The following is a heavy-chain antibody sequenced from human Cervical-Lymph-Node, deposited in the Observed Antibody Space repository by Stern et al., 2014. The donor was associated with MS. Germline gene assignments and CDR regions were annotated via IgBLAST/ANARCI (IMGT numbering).Heavy chain of an antibody. D-gene: IGHD6-19*01. Sequence: EVQLEESGGGLVQPGGSQRLSCVASGSTFSTSWMSWVRQAPGKGLEWVANIKRDGSETYYVDSVKGRFTISRDNAKSSLYLEMNSLRAEDTAVYYCTRFLQSGWSDLFDSWGRGTLVTVS. CDR2: IKRDGSET. CDR3: TRFLQSGWSDLFDS. V-gene: IGHV3-7*01. J-gene: IGHJ5*01. CDR1: GSTFSTSW.